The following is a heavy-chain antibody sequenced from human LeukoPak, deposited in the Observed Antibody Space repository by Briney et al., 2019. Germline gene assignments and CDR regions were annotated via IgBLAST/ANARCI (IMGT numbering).Heavy chain of an antibody. Sequence: SETLSLTCTVSGGSISSYYWSWIRQPPGKGLEWIGYIYYSGSTNYNPSLKSRVTISVDTSKNQFSLKLSSVTAADTAVYYCARRSGYDQVDYWGQGTLVTVSS. CDR1: GGSISSYY. V-gene: IGHV4-59*08. CDR3: ARRSGYDQVDY. J-gene: IGHJ4*02. D-gene: IGHD5-12*01. CDR2: IYYSGST.